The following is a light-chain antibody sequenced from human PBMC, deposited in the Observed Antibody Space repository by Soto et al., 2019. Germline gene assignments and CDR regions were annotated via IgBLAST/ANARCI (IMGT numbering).Light chain of an antibody. J-gene: IGLJ2*01. Sequence: QSVLTQPDSLSGSPGQSITISCTGSSSDIGGFDLVSWYQRHPGKAPKLLLYEVNKRPSGVSNRFSGSKSGNTASLTISGLQADDEAYYYCCSYVGIRNFVFGGGTKLTVL. V-gene: IGLV2-23*02. CDR3: CSYVGIRNFV. CDR1: SSDIGGFDL. CDR2: EVN.